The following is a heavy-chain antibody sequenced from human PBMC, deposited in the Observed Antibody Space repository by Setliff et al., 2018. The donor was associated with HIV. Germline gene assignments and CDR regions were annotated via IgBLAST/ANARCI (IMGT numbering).Heavy chain of an antibody. CDR2: INPNSGGT. CDR3: AKGPLYSGYDLDYYCYYMDV. V-gene: IGHV1-2*02. CDR1: GYTFISYG. J-gene: IGHJ6*03. D-gene: IGHD5-12*01. Sequence: ASVKVSCKASGYTFISYGISWVRQAPGQGLEWMGWINPNSGGTNYAQKFQGRVTMTRDTSISTAYMELSRLRSDDTAVYYCAKGPLYSGYDLDYYCYYMDVWGKGTTVTVSS.